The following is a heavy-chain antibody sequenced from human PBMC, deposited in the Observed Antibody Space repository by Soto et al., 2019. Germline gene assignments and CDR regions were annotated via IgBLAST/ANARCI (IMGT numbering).Heavy chain of an antibody. J-gene: IGHJ4*02. Sequence: HPGGSLRLSCAASGFTFSTYAMHWFRQAPGKGLEWVAIISYYATNKFYGDSVKGRFTISRDNSKNTLYLQMNSLRAEDTAVYYCAKWAVGFDYWGQGTLVTVSS. V-gene: IGHV3-30*18. CDR2: ISYYATNK. CDR3: AKWAVGFDY. CDR1: GFTFSTYA.